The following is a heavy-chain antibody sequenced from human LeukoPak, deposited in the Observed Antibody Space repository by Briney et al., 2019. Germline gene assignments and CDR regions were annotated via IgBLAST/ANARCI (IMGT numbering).Heavy chain of an antibody. CDR1: GGSIRGYH. CDR2: IYNSGST. CDR3: ARLGIGVVPSAMLGDYDFDY. Sequence: PSETLSLTCTVSGGSIRGYHWSWIPQPPGKGRELFGYIYNSGSTNYNPSLKSRVTISVDTSKNLFSLKLTSVTAADTDVYYCARLGIGVVPSAMLGDYDFDYWGQGTLVTVSS. J-gene: IGHJ4*02. D-gene: IGHD2-2*01. V-gene: IGHV4-59*08.